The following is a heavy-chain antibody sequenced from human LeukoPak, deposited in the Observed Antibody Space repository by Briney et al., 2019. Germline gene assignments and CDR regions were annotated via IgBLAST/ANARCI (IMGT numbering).Heavy chain of an antibody. V-gene: IGHV3-13*01. D-gene: IGHD3-10*01. CDR2: IGTTSDT. J-gene: IGHJ4*02. CDR1: GFTFSSYD. CDR3: ARAISMVRGVNYFDY. Sequence: GGSLRLSCAASGFTFSSYDMHWVRQATGKGLEWVSAIGTTSDTYYPDSVKGRFTISRENAKNSLYLQMNSLRAGDTAVYYCARAISMVRGVNYFDYWGQGTPVTVSS.